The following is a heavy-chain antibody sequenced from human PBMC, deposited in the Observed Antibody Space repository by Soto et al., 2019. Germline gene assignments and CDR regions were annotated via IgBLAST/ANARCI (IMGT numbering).Heavy chain of an antibody. CDR3: ASYRIAYCGGDCYRAFDI. J-gene: IGHJ3*02. CDR1: GGTFSSYA. D-gene: IGHD2-21*02. CDR2: IIPIFGTA. V-gene: IGHV1-69*01. Sequence: QVQLVQSGAEVKKPGSSVKVSCKASGGTFSSYAISWVRQAPGQGLEWMGGIIPIFGTANYAQKFQGRVTITADESTSTAYMELSSLRSEDTAVYYCASYRIAYCGGDCYRAFDIWGQGTMVTVSS.